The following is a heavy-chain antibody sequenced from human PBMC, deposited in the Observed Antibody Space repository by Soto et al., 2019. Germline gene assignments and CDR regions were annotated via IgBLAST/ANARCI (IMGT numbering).Heavy chain of an antibody. CDR3: ARSQGTRTSLEIYYYYYYGMDV. CDR1: GGTFGSYA. CDR2: IIPIPGTA. V-gene: IGHV1-69*01. D-gene: IGHD2-2*01. J-gene: IGHJ6*02. Sequence: QVQLVQSGAEVQKPGSSVKVSCKASGGTFGSYAISWVRQAPGQGLEWMGGIIPIPGTANYAQKFQGRVTIAADESTSTAYMGLSSLRSENTAVYYCARSQGTRTSLEIYYYYYYGMDVWGQGTTVTVSS.